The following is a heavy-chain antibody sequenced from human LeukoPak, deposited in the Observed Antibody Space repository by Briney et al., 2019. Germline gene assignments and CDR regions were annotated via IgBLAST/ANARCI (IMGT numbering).Heavy chain of an antibody. CDR1: GASVSGSPYY. D-gene: IGHD3-10*01. CDR3: ARHGFDPVQNVAHWYFDL. Sequence: SETLSLTCTVSGASVSGSPYYWGWVRQPPGKGLEWIGSIYSSGSTYYNASLQSRVTISIETSKNEISLNLTSVTAADTAVYYCARHGFDPVQNVAHWYFDLWGRGTLVTVSS. J-gene: IGHJ2*01. V-gene: IGHV4-39*01. CDR2: IYSSGST.